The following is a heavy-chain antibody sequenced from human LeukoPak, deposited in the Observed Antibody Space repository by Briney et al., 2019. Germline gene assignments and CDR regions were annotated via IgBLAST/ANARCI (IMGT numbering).Heavy chain of an antibody. J-gene: IGHJ3*02. V-gene: IGHV3-66*01. CDR2: IYSGGST. Sequence: PGGSLRLSCAASGFTVSSNYMSWVRQAPGKGLEWVSVIYSGGSTYYADSVKGRFTISRDNSKNTLYLQMNSLRAEDTAVYYCARVKGVGALDAFDIWGQGTMVTVSS. D-gene: IGHD1-26*01. CDR1: GFTVSSNY. CDR3: ARVKGVGALDAFDI.